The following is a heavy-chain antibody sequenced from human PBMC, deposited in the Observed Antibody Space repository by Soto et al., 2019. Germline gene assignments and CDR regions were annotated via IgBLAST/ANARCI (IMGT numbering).Heavy chain of an antibody. V-gene: IGHV3-33*01. CDR1: GFTFSSYG. J-gene: IGHJ4*02. CDR3: ARDLPRELLPDY. CDR2: IWYDGSNK. Sequence: QVQLVESGGGVVQPGRSLRLSCAASGFTFSSYGMHWVRQAPGKGLEWVAVIWYDGSNKYYADSVKGRFTISRDNSKNTLYLQMNSLRAEDTAVYYCARDLPRELLPDYWGQGTLVTVSS. D-gene: IGHD1-26*01.